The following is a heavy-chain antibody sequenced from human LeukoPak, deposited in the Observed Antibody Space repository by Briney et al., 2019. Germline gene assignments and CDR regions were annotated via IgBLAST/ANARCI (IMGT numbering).Heavy chain of an antibody. V-gene: IGHV1-8*01. D-gene: IGHD3-10*01. Sequence: ASVKVSCKASGYTFTSYVINWVRQATGQGLEWMGWMNPNSGNTGYAQKFQGRVTMTRNTSISTAYMELSSLRSEDTAVYYCARGREYYGSGSYYNNDYWGQGTLVTVSS. CDR1: GYTFTSYV. J-gene: IGHJ4*02. CDR3: ARGREYYGSGSYYNNDY. CDR2: MNPNSGNT.